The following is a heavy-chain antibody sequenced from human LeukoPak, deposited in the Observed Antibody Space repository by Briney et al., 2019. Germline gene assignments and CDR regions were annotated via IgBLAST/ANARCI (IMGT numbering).Heavy chain of an antibody. J-gene: IGHJ3*02. D-gene: IGHD6-19*01. Sequence: PGGSLRLSCAASGFTFSSYWMSWVRQAPGKGLEWVANIKQDGSEKYYVDSVKGRFTISRDNAKNSLYLQMNSLRAEDTAVYYCASIGLSSGWYFAFDIWGQGTMVTVSS. CDR1: GFTFSSYW. V-gene: IGHV3-7*01. CDR2: IKQDGSEK. CDR3: ASIGLSSGWYFAFDI.